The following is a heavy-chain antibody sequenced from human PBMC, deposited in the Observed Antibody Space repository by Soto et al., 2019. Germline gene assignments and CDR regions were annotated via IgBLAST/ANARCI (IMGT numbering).Heavy chain of an antibody. CDR3: ARVPTAMVTLFSY. V-gene: IGHV3-30-3*01. CDR2: ISYDGSNK. D-gene: IGHD5-18*01. J-gene: IGHJ4*02. CDR1: GFTFSSYA. Sequence: GGSLRLSCAASGFTFSSYAMHWVRQAPGKGLEWVAVISYDGSNKYYADSVKGRFTISRDNSKNTLYLQMNSLRAEDTAVYYCARVPTAMVTLFSYWGQGTLVTVSS.